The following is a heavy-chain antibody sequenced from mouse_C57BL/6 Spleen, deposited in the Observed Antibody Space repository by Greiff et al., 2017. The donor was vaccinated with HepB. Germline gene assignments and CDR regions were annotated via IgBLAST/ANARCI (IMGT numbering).Heavy chain of an antibody. D-gene: IGHD2-5*01. CDR2: IDPSDSYT. Sequence: VQLQQPGAELVKPGASVKLSCKASGYTFTSYWMQWVKQRPGKGLEWIGEIDPSDSYTNYNQKFKGKATLTVDTSSSTAYMQLSSLKSEDSAVYYCARRGSNYAWFAYWGQGTLVTVSA. CDR1: GYTFTSYW. CDR3: ARRGSNYAWFAY. V-gene: IGHV1-50*01. J-gene: IGHJ3*01.